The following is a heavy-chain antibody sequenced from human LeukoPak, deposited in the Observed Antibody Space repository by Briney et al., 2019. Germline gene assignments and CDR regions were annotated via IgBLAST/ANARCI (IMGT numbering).Heavy chain of an antibody. Sequence: ASVKVSCKASGYTFTSYGISWVRQAPGQGLEWMGWISAYNGNTNYAQKVQGRVTMTTDTSTSTAYMELRSLRSDDTAVYYCARDRELLWFGEFSGVERFDPWGQGTQVTVSS. CDR1: GYTFTSYG. J-gene: IGHJ5*02. CDR2: ISAYNGNT. D-gene: IGHD3-10*01. CDR3: ARDRELLWFGEFSGVERFDP. V-gene: IGHV1-18*04.